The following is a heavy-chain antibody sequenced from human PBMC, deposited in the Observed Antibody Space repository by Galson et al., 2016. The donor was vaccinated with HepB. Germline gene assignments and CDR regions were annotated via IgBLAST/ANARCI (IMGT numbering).Heavy chain of an antibody. CDR2: INPNSGGT. D-gene: IGHD6-13*01. CDR1: GYTFTGYY. V-gene: IGHV1-2*02. Sequence: SVKVSCKASGYTFTGYYMHWVRQAPGQGLEWMGWINPNSGGTNYAQKFQGRVTLTRDTSIRTAYMELSRLRSDDSAMYYCAREPGIAAADSAEYFLHWGQGTLVTVSS. CDR3: AREPGIAAADSAEYFLH. J-gene: IGHJ1*01.